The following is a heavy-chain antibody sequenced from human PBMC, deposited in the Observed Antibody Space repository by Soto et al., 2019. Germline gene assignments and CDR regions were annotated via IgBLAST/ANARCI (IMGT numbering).Heavy chain of an antibody. CDR2: ISYDGSNK. J-gene: IGHJ6*02. CDR3: QSTYRKILVAVPNYGMDV. CDR1: GFTFSSYA. Sequence: HPGGSLRLSCAASGFTFSSYAMHWVRQAPGKGLEWVAVISYDGSNKYYADSVKGRFTISRDNSKNTLYLQMNSLRAEDTAVYYCQSTYRKILVAVPNYGMDVRGQATTVTVS. D-gene: IGHD2-15*01. V-gene: IGHV3-30-3*01.